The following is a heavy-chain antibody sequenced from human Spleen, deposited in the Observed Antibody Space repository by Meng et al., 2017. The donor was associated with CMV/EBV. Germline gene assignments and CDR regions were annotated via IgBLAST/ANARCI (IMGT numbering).Heavy chain of an antibody. CDR3: ATGRDGYKTNFDY. J-gene: IGHJ4*02. Sequence: SETLSLTCTVSGGSISSSSYYWGWIRQPPGKGLEWIGYIYYSGSTNYNPSLKSRVTISVDTSKNQFSLKLSSVTAADTAVYYCATGRDGYKTNFDYWGQGTLVTVSS. D-gene: IGHD5-24*01. CDR1: GGSISSSSYY. V-gene: IGHV4-61*05. CDR2: IYYSGST.